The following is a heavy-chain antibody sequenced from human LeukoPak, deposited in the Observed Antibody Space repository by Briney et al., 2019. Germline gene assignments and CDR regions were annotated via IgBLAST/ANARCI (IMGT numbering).Heavy chain of an antibody. CDR1: GYSISSGYY. J-gene: IGHJ4*02. CDR3: AGGVTMMLDF. D-gene: IGHD4-23*01. V-gene: IGHV4-38-2*02. Sequence: SETLSLTCTVSGYSISSGYYWGWIRQPPGKGLEWIGSIYHSGRTYYNPSLKSRVTISVDTSKNQFSLKLSSVTAADTAVYYCAGGVTMMLDFWGQGTLVTVSS. CDR2: IYHSGRT.